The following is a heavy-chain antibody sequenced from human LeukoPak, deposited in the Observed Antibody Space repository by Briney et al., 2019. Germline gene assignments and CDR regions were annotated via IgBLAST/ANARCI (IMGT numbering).Heavy chain of an antibody. CDR2: IRSNSNNYAT. J-gene: IGHJ3*02. Sequence: GGSLRLSCAASGFILSGSGIHWVRQASGKGLEWVGRIRSNSNNYATSYAASVKGRFTVSRDDSKNTAYLTMNSLETEDTAIYYCTRLDEAAGGFVRGAVTRAYDIWGQGTMVTVSS. D-gene: IGHD3-10*01. CDR1: GFILSGSG. CDR3: TRLDEAAGGFVRGAVTRAYDI. V-gene: IGHV3-73*01.